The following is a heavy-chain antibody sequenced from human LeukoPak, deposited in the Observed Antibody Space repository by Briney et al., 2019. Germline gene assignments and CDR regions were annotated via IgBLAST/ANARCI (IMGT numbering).Heavy chain of an antibody. D-gene: IGHD3-22*01. CDR3: ARGLYYYDSSGYWYFDH. J-gene: IGHJ4*02. V-gene: IGHV3-7*01. CDR1: GFTFSSYW. Sequence: GGSLRLSCAASGFTFSSYWMSWVRQAPGKRLEWVANIKQDGSEKYYVDSVKGRFTISRDNAKNSLYLQMNSLRAEDTAVYYCARGLYYYDSSGYWYFDHWGQGTLVTVSS. CDR2: IKQDGSEK.